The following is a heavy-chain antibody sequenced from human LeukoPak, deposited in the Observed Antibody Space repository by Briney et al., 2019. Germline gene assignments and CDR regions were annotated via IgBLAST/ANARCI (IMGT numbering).Heavy chain of an antibody. Sequence: GGSLRLSCAASGFTVSSNYMSWVRQAPGKGLEWVSVIYSGGSTYYADSVKGRFTISRDNSKNTLYLQMNSLRAEDTAVYYCARAPPKYCSSTSCYYYYYGMDVWGQGTTVTVPS. V-gene: IGHV3-66*02. D-gene: IGHD2-2*01. CDR2: IYSGGST. CDR1: GFTVSSNY. J-gene: IGHJ6*02. CDR3: ARAPPKYCSSTSCYYYYYGMDV.